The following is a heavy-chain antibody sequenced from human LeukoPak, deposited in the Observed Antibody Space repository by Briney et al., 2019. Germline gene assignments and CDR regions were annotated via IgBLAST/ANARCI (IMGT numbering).Heavy chain of an antibody. Sequence: PGGSLRLSCAASGFTFSSYGMHWVRQAPGKGLEWAAFIRYDGSNKYYADSVKGRFTISRDNSKNTLYLQMNSLRAEDTAVYYCAKIPTGLDYFDYWGQGTLVTVSS. J-gene: IGHJ4*02. V-gene: IGHV3-30*02. CDR3: AKIPTGLDYFDY. CDR1: GFTFSSYG. CDR2: IRYDGSNK. D-gene: IGHD7-27*01.